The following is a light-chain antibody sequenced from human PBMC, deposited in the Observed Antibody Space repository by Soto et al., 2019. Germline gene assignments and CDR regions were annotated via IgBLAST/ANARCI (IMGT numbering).Light chain of an antibody. V-gene: IGKV1-12*01. J-gene: IGKJ5*01. CDR1: QDIGNW. CDR3: QQAKSFPIT. Sequence: DIQVTQSPPSMAASVGDRVTITCRASQDIGNWMTWYQQKPGKAPKLLIYSASTLVRGVPSRFSGSGSGTEVTLTISGLQPEDSLTYYCQQAKSFPITFGQGTRLDIK. CDR2: SAS.